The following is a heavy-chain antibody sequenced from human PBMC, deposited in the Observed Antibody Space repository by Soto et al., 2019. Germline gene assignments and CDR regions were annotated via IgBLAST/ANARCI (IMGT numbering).Heavy chain of an antibody. J-gene: IGHJ4*02. CDR2: IKEDGSDK. CDR3: GQWLADRGFDS. Sequence: GGSLRLSCAATGFTFSIYWMSWVRQAPGKGLEWVATIKEDGSDKYYVDSVKGRFTISRDNAKNSLYLQMNSLRAEDTAVYYCGQWLADRGFDSWGQGTLVTVSS. D-gene: IGHD6-19*01. V-gene: IGHV3-7*03. CDR1: GFTFSIYW.